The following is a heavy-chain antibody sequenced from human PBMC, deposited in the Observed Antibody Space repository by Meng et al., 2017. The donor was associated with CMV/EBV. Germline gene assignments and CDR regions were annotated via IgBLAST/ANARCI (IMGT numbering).Heavy chain of an antibody. V-gene: IGHV3-30*04. J-gene: IGHJ4*02. Sequence: GESLKISCAASGFTFSSFALHWVRQAPGKGLEWVAVVSYDRTVSSDGNETYYADSVKGRFTVSRDNSKNTLYLQMNSLRTEDTAVYYCARENTYSGNPSFDYWGQGTLVPSPQ. D-gene: IGHD1-26*01. CDR1: GFTFSSFA. CDR3: ARENTYSGNPSFDY. CDR2: VSYDRTVSSDGNET.